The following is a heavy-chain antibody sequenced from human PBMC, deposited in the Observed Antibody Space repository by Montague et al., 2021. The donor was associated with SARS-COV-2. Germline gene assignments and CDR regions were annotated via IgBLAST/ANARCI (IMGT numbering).Heavy chain of an antibody. D-gene: IGHD3-9*01. CDR3: ARVRYFDTTFDY. CDR1: GFSLSTSGMC. V-gene: IGHV2-70*01. J-gene: IGHJ4*02. CDR2: IDWDDDK. Sequence: VKSTQTLTLTCTFSGFSLSTSGMCVSWIRQPPGKALEWLALIDWDDDKFYSTSLKTRLTISKDTSKNRVVLTMTNMDPVDTATYYCARVRYFDTTFDYRGQGTLVTVSS.